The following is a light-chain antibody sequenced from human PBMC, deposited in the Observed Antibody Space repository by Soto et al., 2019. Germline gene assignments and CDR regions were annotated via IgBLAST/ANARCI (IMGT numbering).Light chain of an antibody. V-gene: IGKV3-15*01. CDR1: QSVSSN. CDR2: GAS. J-gene: IGKJ4*01. Sequence: EIVMTQSPATLSVSPGERATLSCRASQSVSSNLAWNQQKPGQAPRLLIYGASTRATGIPARFSGSGSGTEFTLTISSLQSEDFAVYYCQQYNNWPPHTFGGGTKVEIK. CDR3: QQYNNWPPHT.